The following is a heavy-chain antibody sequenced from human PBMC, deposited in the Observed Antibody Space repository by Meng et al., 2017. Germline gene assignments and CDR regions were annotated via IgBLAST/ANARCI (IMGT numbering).Heavy chain of an antibody. CDR2: INSDGSST. CDR1: GFTFSSYW. D-gene: IGHD3-16*01. CDR3: ARGRGKLISAPADY. V-gene: IGHV3-74*01. J-gene: IGHJ4*02. Sequence: GGSLRLSCAASGFTFSSYWMHWVRQAPGKGLVWASRINSDGSSTSYADSVKGRFTISRDNAKNTLYLQMNSLRAEDTAVYYCARGRGKLISAPADYWGQGTLVTVSS.